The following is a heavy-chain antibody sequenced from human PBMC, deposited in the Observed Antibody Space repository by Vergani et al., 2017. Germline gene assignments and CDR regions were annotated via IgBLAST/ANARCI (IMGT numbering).Heavy chain of an antibody. CDR2: IYTSGST. CDR3: ARVMITFGGVIVIDY. D-gene: IGHD3-16*02. V-gene: IGHV4-61*02. Sequence: QVQLQESGPGLVKPSQTLSLTCTVSGGSISSGSYYWSWIRQPAGKGLEWIGRIYTSGSTNYNPSLKSRVTISVDTSKNQFSLKRSSVTAADTAVYYCARVMITFGGVIVIDYWGQGTLVTVSS. J-gene: IGHJ4*02. CDR1: GGSISSGSYY.